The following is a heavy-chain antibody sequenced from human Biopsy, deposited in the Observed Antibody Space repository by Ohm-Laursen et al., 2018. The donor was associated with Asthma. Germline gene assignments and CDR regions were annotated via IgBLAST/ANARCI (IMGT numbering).Heavy chain of an antibody. V-gene: IGHV1-69*13. CDR2: LIPVLGTP. CDR1: GDSFSNYA. J-gene: IGHJ6*02. CDR3: ARGYSGSDRIVYYYSGLEV. Sequence: SVKASCKASGDSFSNYAISWARQAPGQGLEWMGGLIPVLGTPDPAQMFEGRVTITADESTSTAYMELSSLSPEDTAVYYCARGYSGSDRIVYYYSGLEVWGQGTTVTVSS. D-gene: IGHD5-12*01.